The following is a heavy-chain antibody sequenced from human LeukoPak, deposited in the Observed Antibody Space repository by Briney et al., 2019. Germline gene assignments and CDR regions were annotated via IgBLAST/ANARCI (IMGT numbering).Heavy chain of an antibody. D-gene: IGHD1-26*01. V-gene: IGHV3-53*01. Sequence: PGGSLRLSCEVSELIFTREYMTWVRQSPGKGLEWLSTSHPSDTTYYAESVKGRLSVSRDHSEKTLYLQMRSLTAEDTAMYYCLPLRGGVGDTGFLDYWGQGIPVTVSS. J-gene: IGHJ4*02. CDR2: SHPSDTT. CDR1: ELIFTREY. CDR3: LPLRGGVGDTGFLDY.